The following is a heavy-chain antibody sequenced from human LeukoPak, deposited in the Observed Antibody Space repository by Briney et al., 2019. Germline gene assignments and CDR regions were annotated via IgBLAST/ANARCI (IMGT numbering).Heavy chain of an antibody. D-gene: IGHD3-10*01. J-gene: IGHJ2*01. CDR3: ARDRGWDGPARWYFDL. V-gene: IGHV3-66*01. CDR2: IYSGGST. CDR1: GFTVSSNY. Sequence: GGSLRLSCAASGFTVSSNYMSWVRQAPGKGLGWVSVIYSGGSTYYADSVKGRFTISRDNSKNTLYLQMNSLRAEDTAVYYCARDRGWDGPARWYFDLWGRGTLVTVSS.